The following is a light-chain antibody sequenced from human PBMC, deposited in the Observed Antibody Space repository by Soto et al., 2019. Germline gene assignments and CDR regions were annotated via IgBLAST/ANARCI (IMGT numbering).Light chain of an antibody. CDR2: GAS. CDR1: QSVSSN. Sequence: EIVMTKSPATLSVSPGERATLSCRASQSVSSNLAWYQQKPGQAPSLLIYGASSRATGIPNRFSGSGSGTEFTLTISSLQSEDFAVYYCQQYNNWPPSTYGQGHVWRL. CDR3: QQYNNWPPST. V-gene: IGKV3D-15*01. J-gene: IGKJ5*01.